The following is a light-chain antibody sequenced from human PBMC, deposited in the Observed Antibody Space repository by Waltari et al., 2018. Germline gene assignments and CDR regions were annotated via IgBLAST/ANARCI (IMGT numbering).Light chain of an antibody. CDR2: DVA. V-gene: IGLV2-14*03. Sequence: HSALTQPASVSGSPGQSITISCTGTRSDVGAYDFVSWYRQHPDKVPNLIIFDVAELPSGIAARFSGSKAGTTASLTISGLQADDEADYYCAAYTSSSNFVFGSGTTVTV. CDR3: AAYTSSSNFV. J-gene: IGLJ1*01. CDR1: RSDVGAYDF.